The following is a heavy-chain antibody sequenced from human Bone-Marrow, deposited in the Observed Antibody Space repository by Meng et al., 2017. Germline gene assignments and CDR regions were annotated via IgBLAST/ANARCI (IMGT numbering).Heavy chain of an antibody. CDR3: IQRITMVRGVRNAFDI. J-gene: IGHJ3*02. V-gene: IGHV4-39*07. D-gene: IGHD3-10*01. Sequence: SETLSLTCTVPGGSISSSSYYWGWIRQPPGKGLEWIGSIYYSGSTYYNPSLKSRVTISVDTSKNQFSLKLSSVTAADTAVYYCIQRITMVRGVRNAFDIWGQGTMVTVS. CDR1: GGSISSSSYY. CDR2: IYYSGST.